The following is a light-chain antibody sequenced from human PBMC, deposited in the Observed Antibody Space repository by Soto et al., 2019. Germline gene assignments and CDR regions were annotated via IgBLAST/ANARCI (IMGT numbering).Light chain of an antibody. CDR2: GAS. V-gene: IGKV3-20*01. CDR1: QSVSNNY. Sequence: EIVLTQSPGTLSLSPGERATLSCRASQSVSNNYLAWYQQKPGQATRLLIYGASNRATGIPDRFSGSGSGTDFNLTISRLEPEDFAVYYCQQYGSSGTFGQGTKVDIK. J-gene: IGKJ1*01. CDR3: QQYGSSGT.